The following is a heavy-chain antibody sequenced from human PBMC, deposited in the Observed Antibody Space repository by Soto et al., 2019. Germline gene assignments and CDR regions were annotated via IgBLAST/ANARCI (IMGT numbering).Heavy chain of an antibody. Sequence: GGSLILSCAASGFTFSPYDMSWVRQAPEKGLEWLAMTTQDGNEKHYVDSVKGRFTISRDNSKNTLFLQMNSLRAEDTAVYFCAKGDCSGGSCYFSAFDIWGQGTMVTVSS. V-gene: IGHV3-7*01. CDR1: GFTFSPYD. CDR3: AKGDCSGGSCYFSAFDI. J-gene: IGHJ3*02. CDR2: TTQDGNEK. D-gene: IGHD2-15*01.